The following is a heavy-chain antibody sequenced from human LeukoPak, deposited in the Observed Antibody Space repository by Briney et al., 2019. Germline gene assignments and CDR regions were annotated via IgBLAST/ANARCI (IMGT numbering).Heavy chain of an antibody. D-gene: IGHD6-19*01. Sequence: GGSLRLSCALSGFTFSSYGMYWVRQAPDKGLEWVAFIRNDGSDKYYTGSVKGRFTISRDNSKSTLYLQMNSLRAEDTAVYYCARDSTGWYYHYWGQGTLVTVSS. CDR2: IRNDGSDK. CDR3: ARDSTGWYYHY. J-gene: IGHJ4*02. CDR1: GFTFSSYG. V-gene: IGHV3-30*02.